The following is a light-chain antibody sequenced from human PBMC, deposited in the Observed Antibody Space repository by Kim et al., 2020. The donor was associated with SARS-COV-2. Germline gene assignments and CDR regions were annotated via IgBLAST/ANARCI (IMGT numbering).Light chain of an antibody. CDR2: GDD. CDR3: ATWDDSPYGRV. CDR1: SSSIGNNP. V-gene: IGLV1-44*01. J-gene: IGLJ3*02. Sequence: QSVLTQPPSVSGTPGQRVTISCSGSSSSIGNNPVSWYQQLPETAPKLLIYGDDQRPSGVPGRFSGSKSGTSASLAISGLQSGDDADYFCATWDDSPYGRVFGGGTRLTVL.